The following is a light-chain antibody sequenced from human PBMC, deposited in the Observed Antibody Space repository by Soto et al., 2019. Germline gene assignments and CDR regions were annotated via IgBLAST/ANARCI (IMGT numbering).Light chain of an antibody. Sequence: DIQMTQSPSTVSASVGDRFTITCRASARIHTYLAWYQQQPRKAPKLLTYAASSLQSGVPSRFSGSGSGTEFTLAISNLQPEDFATYYCQQYNSHSLTFGEGTKV. CDR3: QQYNSHSLT. V-gene: IGKV1-12*01. CDR1: ARIHTY. J-gene: IGKJ4*02. CDR2: AAS.